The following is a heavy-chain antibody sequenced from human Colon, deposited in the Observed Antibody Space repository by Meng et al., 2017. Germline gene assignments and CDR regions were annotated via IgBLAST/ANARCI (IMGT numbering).Heavy chain of an antibody. D-gene: IGHD6-13*01. CDR2: IKRKTDGGTA. V-gene: IGHV3-15*01. Sequence: EVRSMYSGGGLLKPGVSLSFSCATSGFTFSDVWMSWVRQAPGKGLEWVGRIKRKTDGGTADYAADVKGRFTISRDDSENTLYLQMNSLKTEDTGVYYCATLDYSSSWTWGQGTLVTVSS. CDR1: GFTFSDVW. CDR3: ATLDYSSSWT. J-gene: IGHJ5*02.